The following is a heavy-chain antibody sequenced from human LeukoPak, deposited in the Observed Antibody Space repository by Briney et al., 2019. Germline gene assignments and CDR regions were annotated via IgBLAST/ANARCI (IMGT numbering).Heavy chain of an antibody. Sequence: ASVKASCKASGYTFTSYGISWVRQAPGQGLEWMGWISAYNGNTNYAQKLQGRVTMTTDTSTSTAYMELRSLRSDDTAVYYCARPKRPYYDSTSDAFDIWGQGTMVTVSS. CDR1: GYTFTSYG. CDR3: ARPKRPYYDSTSDAFDI. D-gene: IGHD3-22*01. J-gene: IGHJ3*02. V-gene: IGHV1-18*01. CDR2: ISAYNGNT.